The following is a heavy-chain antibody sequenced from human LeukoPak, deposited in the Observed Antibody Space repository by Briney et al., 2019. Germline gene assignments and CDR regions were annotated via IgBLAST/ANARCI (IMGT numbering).Heavy chain of an antibody. J-gene: IGHJ4*02. D-gene: IGHD3-10*01. CDR2: ISYDGSNK. Sequence: GGSLRLSCAASGFTFSSYAMHWVRQAPGKGLEWVAVISYDGSNKYYADSVKGRFTISRDNSKNTLYLQMNSLRAEDTAVYYCARGNLGFGELFAPDYWGQGTLVTVSS. CDR1: GFTFSSYA. V-gene: IGHV3-30-3*01. CDR3: ARGNLGFGELFAPDY.